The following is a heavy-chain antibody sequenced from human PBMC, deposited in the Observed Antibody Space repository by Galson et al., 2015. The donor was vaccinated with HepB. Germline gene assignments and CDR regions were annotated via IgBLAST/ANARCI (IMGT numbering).Heavy chain of an antibody. CDR1: GYTLTELS. J-gene: IGHJ4*02. CDR3: ATDGLLVGATKNLDY. Sequence: SVKVSCKVSGYTLTELSMHWVRQAPGKGLEWMGGFDPEDGETIYAQKFQGRVTMTEDTSTDTAYMELSSLRSEDTAVYYCATDGLLVGATKNLDYWGQGTLVTVSS. V-gene: IGHV1-24*01. D-gene: IGHD1-26*01. CDR2: FDPEDGET.